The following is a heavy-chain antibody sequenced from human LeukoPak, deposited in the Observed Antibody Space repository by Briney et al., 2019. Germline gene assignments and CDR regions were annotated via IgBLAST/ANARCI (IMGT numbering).Heavy chain of an antibody. Sequence: GGSLRLSXAASGFTFSDYYMSWIRQAPGKGLEWVSYISSSGSTIYYADSVKGRFTISRDNAKNSLYLQMNSLRAEDTAVYYSARGFRRGYSYGYNFDYWGQGTLVTVSS. CDR3: ARGFRRGYSYGYNFDY. V-gene: IGHV3-11*04. CDR1: GFTFSDYY. D-gene: IGHD5-18*01. CDR2: ISSSGSTI. J-gene: IGHJ4*02.